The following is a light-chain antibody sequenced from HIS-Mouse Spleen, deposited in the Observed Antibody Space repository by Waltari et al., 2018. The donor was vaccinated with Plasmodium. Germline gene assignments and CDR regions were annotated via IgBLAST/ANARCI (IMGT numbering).Light chain of an antibody. V-gene: IGLV3-27*01. CDR1: VLATNY. Sequence: SYELTQPSSVSVSPGQTARITCSGDVLATNYARWFQQKPGQAPVLVIDNDSELPSGIPERFSGSSSGTTVTLTISGAQVEDEADYYCYSAADNNLVFGGGTKLTVL. CDR3: YSAADNNLV. J-gene: IGLJ3*02. CDR2: NDS.